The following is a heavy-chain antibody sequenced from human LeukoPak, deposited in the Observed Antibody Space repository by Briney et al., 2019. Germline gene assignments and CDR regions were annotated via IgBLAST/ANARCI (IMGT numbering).Heavy chain of an antibody. CDR1: GFTFSDAW. CDR3: AIGLGKTDSYY. V-gene: IGHV3-15*01. J-gene: IGHJ4*02. CDR2: IKRKVDGETT. D-gene: IGHD7-27*01. Sequence: PGGSLSLSCTASGFTFSDAWLTWVRLAPGKGLEWIGRIKRKVDGETTDYAAPVKDRFTISRDDSKKTLYLHMNSLKSEDTAVYYCAIGLGKTDSYYWGQGTLVTVSS.